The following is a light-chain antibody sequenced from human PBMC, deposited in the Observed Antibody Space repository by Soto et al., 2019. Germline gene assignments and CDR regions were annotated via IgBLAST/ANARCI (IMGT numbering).Light chain of an antibody. CDR3: QVWDSSTVV. V-gene: IGLV3-9*01. Sequence: SYELTQPLSVSVALGQTARITCGGNNIGSKNVHWYQQKPGQAPVLVISRDSKRPSGIPERFSGSNSGNTATLTISRAQAGDEADYYCQVWDSSTVVFGGGTKLTVL. CDR2: RDS. CDR1: NIGSKN. J-gene: IGLJ2*01.